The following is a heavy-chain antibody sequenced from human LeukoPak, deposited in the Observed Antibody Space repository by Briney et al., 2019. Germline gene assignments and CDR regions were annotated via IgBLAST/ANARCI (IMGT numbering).Heavy chain of an antibody. CDR1: GFPFNRFA. V-gene: IGHV3-23*01. CDR2: ISGGGDA. CDR3: AKEGITGADS. Sequence: GGSLRLSCTASGFPFNRFAMSWVRQAPGQGLAWVSAISGGGDAHYADSVKGRFTISRDNSKNTLFLHMNNLTADDTALYYCAKEGITGADSWGQGTLVTVSS. J-gene: IGHJ4*02.